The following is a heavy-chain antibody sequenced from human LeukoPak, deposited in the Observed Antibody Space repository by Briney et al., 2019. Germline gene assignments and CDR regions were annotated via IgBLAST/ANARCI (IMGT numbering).Heavy chain of an antibody. CDR1: GFTFSSYS. J-gene: IGHJ4*02. CDR3: ARDHTRYDFWSVFDY. V-gene: IGHV3-21*01. CDR2: ISSSSSYI. Sequence: PGRSLRLSCAASGFTFSSYSMNWVRQAPGKGLEWVSSISSSSSYIYYADSVKGRFTISRDNAKNSLYLQMNSLRAEDTAVYYCARDHTRYDFWSVFDYWGQGTLVTVSS. D-gene: IGHD3-3*01.